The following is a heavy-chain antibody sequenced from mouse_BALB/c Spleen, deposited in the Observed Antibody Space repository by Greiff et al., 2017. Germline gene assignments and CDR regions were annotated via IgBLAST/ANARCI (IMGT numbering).Heavy chain of an antibody. V-gene: IGHV5-17*02. Sequence: EVNVVESGGGLVQPGGSRKLSCAASGFTFSSFGMHWVRQAPEKGLEWVAYISSGSSTIYYADTVKGRFTISRDNPKNTLFLQMTSLRSEDTAMYYCARITTVVNYAMDYWGQGTSVTVSS. CDR1: GFTFSSFG. D-gene: IGHD1-1*01. J-gene: IGHJ4*01. CDR2: ISSGSSTI. CDR3: ARITTVVNYAMDY.